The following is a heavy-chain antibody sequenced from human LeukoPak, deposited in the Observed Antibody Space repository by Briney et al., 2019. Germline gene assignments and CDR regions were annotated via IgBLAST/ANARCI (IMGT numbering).Heavy chain of an antibody. Sequence: PETMSPTSTVSIDYLDRSGSYWGWIRQPPWKGLEWIGCVYYGGDAYYNPSLKSRVTISADLSKNQFSLSLISVTAADTALYYCARLFSRGWPYYYGLGAWGQGTTVTVSS. CDR2: VYYGGDA. J-gene: IGHJ6*02. D-gene: IGHD6-19*01. CDR3: ARLFSRGWPYYYGLGA. V-gene: IGHV4-39*01. CDR1: IDYLDRSGSY.